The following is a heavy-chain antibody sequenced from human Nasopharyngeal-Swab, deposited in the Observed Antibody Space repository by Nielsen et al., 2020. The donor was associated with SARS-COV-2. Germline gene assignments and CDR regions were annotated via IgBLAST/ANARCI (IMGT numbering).Heavy chain of an antibody. V-gene: IGHV4-59*08. D-gene: IGHD1-14*01. Sequence: GSLRLSCTVFGGSISSYYWSWIRRSPGKGLEWIGFISYTGSTNYNPSLKSRVTISVDTSKNQFSLNLRSMTAADTAVYYCANSLIGAAGTTLDSWGQGTLVTVSS. CDR3: ANSLIGAAGTTLDS. CDR2: ISYTGST. J-gene: IGHJ4*02. CDR1: GGSISSYY.